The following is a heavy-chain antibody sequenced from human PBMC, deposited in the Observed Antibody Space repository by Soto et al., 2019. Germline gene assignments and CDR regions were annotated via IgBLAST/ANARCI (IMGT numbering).Heavy chain of an antibody. J-gene: IGHJ6*02. Sequence: GESMKISCKGSGYSFTSYWIGWVRQMPGKGLEWIGIIYPGDSDTRYSPSFQGKVTISADKSISTAYLQWSSLKASDTAMYYCARNGYCSGGSCYSLYYYGMDVWGQGTTVTVSS. CDR1: GYSFTSYW. CDR2: IYPGDSDT. D-gene: IGHD2-15*01. CDR3: ARNGYCSGGSCYSLYYYGMDV. V-gene: IGHV5-51*01.